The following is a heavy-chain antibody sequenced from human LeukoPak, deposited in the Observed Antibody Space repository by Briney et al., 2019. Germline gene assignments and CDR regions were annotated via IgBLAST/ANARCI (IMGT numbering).Heavy chain of an antibody. CDR3: AKEYYYDSSGYYYPDLDY. Sequence: GGSLRLSCAASGFTFSSYGMHWVRQAPGKGLEWVAVISYDGSNKYYADSVKGRFTISRDNSKNTLYLQMNSLRAEDTAVYYCAKEYYYDSSGYYYPDLDYWGQGTLVTVFS. V-gene: IGHV3-30*18. D-gene: IGHD3-22*01. J-gene: IGHJ4*02. CDR1: GFTFSSYG. CDR2: ISYDGSNK.